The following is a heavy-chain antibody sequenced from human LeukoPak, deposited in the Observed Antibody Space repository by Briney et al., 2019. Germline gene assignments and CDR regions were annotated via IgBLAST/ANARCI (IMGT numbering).Heavy chain of an antibody. CDR1: GGSISSYY. V-gene: IGHV4-59*01. J-gene: IGHJ3*02. CDR2: IYYSGST. Sequence: SETLTLTCTVSGGSISSYYWSWIRQPPGKGLEWIGYIYYSGSTNYNPSLKSRVTISVDTSKNQFSLKLSSVTAADTAVYYCARVRIGADPFVAFDIWGQGTMVTVSS. CDR3: ARVRIGADPFVAFDI. D-gene: IGHD1-26*01.